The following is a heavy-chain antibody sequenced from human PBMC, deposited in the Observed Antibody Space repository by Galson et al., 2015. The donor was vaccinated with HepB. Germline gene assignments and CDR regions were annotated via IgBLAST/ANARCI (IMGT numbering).Heavy chain of an antibody. CDR2: IIPIFGTA. CDR3: ARTGTTWGPPQNYYYYGMDV. V-gene: IGHV1-69*06. J-gene: IGHJ6*02. CDR1: GGTFSSYA. D-gene: IGHD1-7*01. Sequence: SVKVSCKASGGTFSSYAISWVRQAPGQGLEWMGGIIPIFGTANYAQKFQGRVTITADKSTSTAYMELSSLRSEDTAVYYCARTGTTWGPPQNYYYYGMDVWGQGTTVTVSS.